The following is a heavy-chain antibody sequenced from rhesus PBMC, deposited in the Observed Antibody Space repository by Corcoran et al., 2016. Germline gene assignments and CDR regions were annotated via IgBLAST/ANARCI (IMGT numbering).Heavy chain of an antibody. CDR1: GGSISDDYY. V-gene: IGHV4-106*01. Sequence: QVQLQESGPGLVKPSETLSLTCAVSGGSISDDYYWSWIRQPPGKGLEWIGYIYGSGGGPNYNPSLKNRVTISIDTSKNQFALKLSAVTAADTAVYYCARPLAAGQVEVDYWGQGVLVTVSS. CDR3: ARPLAAGQVEVDY. J-gene: IGHJ4*01. CDR2: IYGSGGGP. D-gene: IGHD6-13*01.